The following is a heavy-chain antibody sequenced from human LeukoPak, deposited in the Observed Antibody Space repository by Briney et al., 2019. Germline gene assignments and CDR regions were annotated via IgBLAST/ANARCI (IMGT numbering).Heavy chain of an antibody. CDR2: IFDAGNT. Sequence: SGGSLRLSCAASGFTFSSYAMNWVRQAPGKGLEWVSAIFDAGNTHYADSVKGRFTISRDNSKNTLYLQMNSLRVEDTAVYYCAKDPGYWGQATLVTVSS. CDR1: GFTFSSYA. J-gene: IGHJ4*02. V-gene: IGHV3-23*01. CDR3: AKDPGY.